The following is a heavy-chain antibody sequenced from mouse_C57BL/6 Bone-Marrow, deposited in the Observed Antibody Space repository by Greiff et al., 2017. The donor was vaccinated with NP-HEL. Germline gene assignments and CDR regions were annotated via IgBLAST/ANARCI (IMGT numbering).Heavy chain of an antibody. J-gene: IGHJ3*01. CDR3: ARDYYGSSYEVRFAY. Sequence: QVQLQQSGAELVKPGASVKISCKASGYAFSSYWMNWVKQRPGKGLEWIGQIYPGDGDTNYNGKFKGKATLTADKSSSTAYMQLSSLTSEDSAVYFCARDYYGSSYEVRFAYWGQGTLVTVSA. D-gene: IGHD1-1*01. CDR1: GYAFSSYW. CDR2: IYPGDGDT. V-gene: IGHV1-80*01.